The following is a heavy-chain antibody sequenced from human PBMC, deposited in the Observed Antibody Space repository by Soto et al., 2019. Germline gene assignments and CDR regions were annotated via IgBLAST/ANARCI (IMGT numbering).Heavy chain of an antibody. CDR3: ARGIVGAIRPTDYYYYGMDV. Sequence: ASLKCCCKASGYTFTSYGISWVRQAPGQGLDWMGWIIAYNGNTNYAQKLQGRVTMTTDTSTSTAYMEPRSLRSDDTAVYYCARGIVGAIRPTDYYYYGMDVWGQGTTVTVSS. CDR1: GYTFTSYG. D-gene: IGHD1-26*01. CDR2: IIAYNGNT. V-gene: IGHV1-18*01. J-gene: IGHJ6*02.